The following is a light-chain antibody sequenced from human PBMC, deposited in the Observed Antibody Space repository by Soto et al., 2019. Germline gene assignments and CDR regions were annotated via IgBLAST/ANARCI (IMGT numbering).Light chain of an antibody. V-gene: IGKV1D-12*01. J-gene: IGKJ4*01. Sequence: DIPMTQSPSSVSASVGDRVTITCRASQDIRSWLAWYQQKSGKAPKLLIYAASSLQSGVPPRFSGSGSGTDFTLTISSLQPEDFATYYCQQTNSIPFTFGGGTKVDIK. CDR1: QDIRSW. CDR3: QQTNSIPFT. CDR2: AAS.